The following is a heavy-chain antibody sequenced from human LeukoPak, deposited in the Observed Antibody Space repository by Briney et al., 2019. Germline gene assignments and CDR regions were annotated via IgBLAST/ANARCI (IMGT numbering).Heavy chain of an antibody. J-gene: IGHJ5*02. CDR3: AKGLXTSSYSXXDP. D-gene: IGHD2-2*01. CDR2: ISWNSGSI. V-gene: IGHV3-9*01. Sequence: PGRSLRLSCAASGFTFDDYVMHWVRQAPGKGLEWVSGISWNSGSIGYADSVKGRFTISRDNAKNSLYLQMNSLRAEDTALYYCAKGLXTSSYSXXDPWGQGTXVTV. CDR1: GFTFDDYV.